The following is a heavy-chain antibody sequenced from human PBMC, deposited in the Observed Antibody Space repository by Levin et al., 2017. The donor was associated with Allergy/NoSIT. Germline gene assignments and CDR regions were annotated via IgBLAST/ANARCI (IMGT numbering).Heavy chain of an antibody. CDR1: GFSFSDYA. CDR2: IGGGGSRSLT. Sequence: GGSLRLSCAASGFSFSDYAMNWARQAPGKGLEWISYIGGGGSRSLTYYADSVKGRFAISRDDAKNSLYLQVSTLRAEDTAVYYCTRDVAYPDFWGQGTLVIVSS. J-gene: IGHJ1*01. CDR3: TRDVAYPDF. V-gene: IGHV3-48*01. D-gene: IGHD3-3*01.